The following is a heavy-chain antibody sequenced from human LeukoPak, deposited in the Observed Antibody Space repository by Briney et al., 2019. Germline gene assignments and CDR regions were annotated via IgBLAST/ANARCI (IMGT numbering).Heavy chain of an antibody. D-gene: IGHD3-10*01. CDR2: ISSSGGAT. CDR1: GFTFSNYS. CDR3: ARAAMVRGVDYFDY. J-gene: IGHJ4*02. Sequence: PGGSLRLSCAASGFTFSNYSMSWARQAPGKGLEWVSVISSSGGATYYADSVKGRFTISRDNSKNTLYLQMNSLRAEDTAIYYCARAAMVRGVDYFDYWGQGTLVTVSS. V-gene: IGHV3-23*01.